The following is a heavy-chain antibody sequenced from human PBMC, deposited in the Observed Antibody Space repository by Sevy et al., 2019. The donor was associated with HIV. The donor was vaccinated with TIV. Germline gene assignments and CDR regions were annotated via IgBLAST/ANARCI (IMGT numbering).Heavy chain of an antibody. Sequence: GGPLRLSCAASGLTFSSYSMTWVRKAPGKGLEWVSYISSSSSTIYYAGSVKGRFTISRDNAKNSLYLQMNSLRAEDTAVYYCARDCGGDCYSLPSQPGEIDYWGQGTLVTVSS. J-gene: IGHJ4*02. V-gene: IGHV3-48*01. CDR3: ARDCGGDCYSLPSQPGEIDY. CDR2: ISSSSSTI. D-gene: IGHD2-21*01. CDR1: GLTFSSYS.